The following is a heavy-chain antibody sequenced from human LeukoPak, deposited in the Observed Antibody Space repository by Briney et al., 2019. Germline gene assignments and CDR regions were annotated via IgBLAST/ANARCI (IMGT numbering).Heavy chain of an antibody. Sequence: PSETLSLTCTVSGGSISSGSYYWSWIRQPAGKGLEWIGRIYTSGSTNYNPSLRRRVTISIDTSKNQFSLKLSSVTAADTAVYYCARRPSYFGELPFDPWGQGTLVTVFS. J-gene: IGHJ5*02. V-gene: IGHV4-61*02. CDR3: ARRPSYFGELPFDP. CDR1: GGSISSGSYY. D-gene: IGHD3-10*01. CDR2: IYTSGST.